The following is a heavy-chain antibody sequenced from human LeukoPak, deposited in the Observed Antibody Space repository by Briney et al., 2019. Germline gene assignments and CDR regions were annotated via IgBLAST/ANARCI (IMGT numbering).Heavy chain of an antibody. J-gene: IGHJ5*02. CDR2: IYTSGST. V-gene: IGHV4-61*02. CDR3: ARGGAYYDSSGYYPYWFDP. CDR1: GGSISSGSYY. Sequence: PSETLSLTCTVSGGSISSGSYYWSWIRQPAGKGLEWIGRIYTSGSTNYNPSLKSRVTISVDTSKNQFSLKLSSVTAADTAVYYCARGGAYYDSSGYYPYWFDPWGQGTLVTVSS. D-gene: IGHD3-22*01.